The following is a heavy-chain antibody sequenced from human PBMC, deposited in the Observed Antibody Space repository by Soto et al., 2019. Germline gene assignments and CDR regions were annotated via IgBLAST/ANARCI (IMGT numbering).Heavy chain of an antibody. CDR2: IYYRGNA. V-gene: IGHV4-39*01. Sequence: SETLSLTCSVSDDSINSDKYYWGWIRQPTGKGLEWIGSIYYRGNAYYNPSLQTRVTISLDKAKSQFSLKLNSVTAADSAVYFCARLEGLATISYYFDFWGPGALVTVSS. CDR1: DDSINSDKYY. CDR3: ARLEGLATISYYFDF. D-gene: IGHD3-9*01. J-gene: IGHJ4*02.